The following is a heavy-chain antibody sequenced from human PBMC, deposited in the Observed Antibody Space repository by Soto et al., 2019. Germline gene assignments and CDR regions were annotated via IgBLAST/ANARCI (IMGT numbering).Heavy chain of an antibody. CDR1: GFTFSSFA. CDR3: AKYPAQLPMDVDY. J-gene: IGHJ4*02. D-gene: IGHD6-6*01. V-gene: IGHV3-23*01. CDR2: ISGSGGSA. Sequence: EVQLLESGGGLVQPGGSLRLSCAASGFTFSSFAMSWVRQAPGKGLEWVSGISGSGGSAYYADSVKGRFTISRDNSKSTLYLQMNSLRAEDTAVYYCAKYPAQLPMDVDYWGQGTLVTVSS.